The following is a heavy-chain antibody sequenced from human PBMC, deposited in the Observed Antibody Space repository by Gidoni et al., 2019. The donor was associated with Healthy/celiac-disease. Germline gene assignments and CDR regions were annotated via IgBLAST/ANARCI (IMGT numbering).Heavy chain of an antibody. J-gene: IGHJ6*03. D-gene: IGHD2-2*01. V-gene: IGHV1-69*06. Sequence: QVQLVQSGAEVKKPGSSVTVSCKASGGTFSSYAIGWVRPAPGQGLEWMGGIIPIFGTANYAQKFQGRVTITADKSTSTAYMELSSLRSEDTAVYYCARVGGVVPADSLRYYYYYMDVWGKGTTVTVSS. CDR1: GGTFSSYA. CDR2: IIPIFGTA. CDR3: ARVGGVVPADSLRYYYYYMDV.